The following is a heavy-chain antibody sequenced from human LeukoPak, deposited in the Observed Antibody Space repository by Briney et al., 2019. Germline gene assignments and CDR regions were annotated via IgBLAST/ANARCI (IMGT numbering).Heavy chain of an antibody. CDR1: GYSISSGYY. D-gene: IGHD5-24*01. J-gene: IGHJ4*02. CDR2: INHSGST. CDR3: ARGQRWLQSHFDY. Sequence: SETLSLTCAVSGYSISSGYYWGWIRQPPGKGLEWIGSINHSGSTNYNPSLKSRVTISVDTSKNQFSLKLSSVTAADTAVYYCARGQRWLQSHFDYWGQGTLVTVSS. V-gene: IGHV4-38-2*01.